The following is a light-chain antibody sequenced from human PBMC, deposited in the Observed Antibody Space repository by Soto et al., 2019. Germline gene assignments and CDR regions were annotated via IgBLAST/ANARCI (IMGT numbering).Light chain of an antibody. CDR3: SSYTATKSNV. V-gene: IGLV2-14*01. J-gene: IGLJ1*01. Sequence: QSALTQPASVSGSPGQSITISCTGTSSDVGGYNYVSWYQQHSGKAPKLIIYEVSNRPSGVSNRFSGSKSGDTASLTISGLQAEDEADYYCSSYTATKSNVFGTGTNATLL. CDR2: EVS. CDR1: SSDVGGYNY.